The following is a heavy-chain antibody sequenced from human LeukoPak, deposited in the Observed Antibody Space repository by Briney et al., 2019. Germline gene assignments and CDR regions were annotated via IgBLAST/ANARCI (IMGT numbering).Heavy chain of an antibody. V-gene: IGHV4-39*01. CDR2: IYYSGST. J-gene: IGHJ6*02. D-gene: IGHD1-26*01. CDR3: ARQGIVRATNYYYYGMDV. Sequence: SETLSPTCTVSGGSISSSIYYWGWIRQPPGKGLEWIGSIYYSGSTYYNPSLKSRVTMSVDTSKNQFSLKLSSVSAADTAVYYCARQGIVRATNYYYYGMDVWGQGTTVTVSS. CDR1: GGSISSSIYY.